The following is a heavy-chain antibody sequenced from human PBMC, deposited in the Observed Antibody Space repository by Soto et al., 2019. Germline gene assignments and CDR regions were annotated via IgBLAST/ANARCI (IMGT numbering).Heavy chain of an antibody. CDR3: ARTPCSSTRCSDYYYGMDV. V-gene: IGHV1-3*04. CDR2: INTGNGDT. D-gene: IGHD2-2*01. CDR1: GYTFTGYY. Sequence: ASVKVSCKASGYTFTGYYMHWVRQAPGQRLEWMGWINTGNGDTKHSQKVQGRVTITRDTSASTAYMELSSLRSEDTAVYYCARTPCSSTRCSDYYYGMDVWGQGTTVTVSS. J-gene: IGHJ6*02.